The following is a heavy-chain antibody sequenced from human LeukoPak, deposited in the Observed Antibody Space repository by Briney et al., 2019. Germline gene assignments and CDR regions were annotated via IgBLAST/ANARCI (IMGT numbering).Heavy chain of an antibody. CDR1: GGSVNDNNYY. J-gene: IGHJ4*02. V-gene: IGHV4-61*01. CDR3: ARMYSTYWYYFDY. Sequence: SETLSLTRTVSGGSVNDNNYYWSWIRQPPGKALEWLGYIYYSGSTTYNPSLKSRVTISVDTSKNQFSLKIFSVTAAHTAVFHCARMYSTYWYYFDYWGQGIQVTVSS. CDR2: IYYSGST. D-gene: IGHD1-26*01.